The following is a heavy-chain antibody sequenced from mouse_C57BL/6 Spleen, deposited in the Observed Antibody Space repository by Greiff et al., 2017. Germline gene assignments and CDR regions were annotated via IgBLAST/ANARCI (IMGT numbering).Heavy chain of an antibody. V-gene: IGHV1-53*01. CDR3: AIRGGSVDPLYFGV. CDR2: INPSNGGT. D-gene: IGHD1-1*01. J-gene: IGHJ1*03. CDR1: GYTFTSYW. Sequence: QVQLQQPGTELVKPGASVKLSCKASGYTFTSYWMHWVKQRPGPGLEWIGNINPSNGGTNYNETFKSKATLTVDNSSSPAYLPLSSLTSEDSAVDYWAIRGGSVDPLYFGVWGTGTTVAVSS.